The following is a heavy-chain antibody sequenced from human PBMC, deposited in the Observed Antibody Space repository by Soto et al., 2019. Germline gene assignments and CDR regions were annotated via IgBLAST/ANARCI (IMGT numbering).Heavy chain of an antibody. CDR1: GFTFSDYY. CDR3: AAGIAVAGRRVHYYYYGMDV. V-gene: IGHV3-11*01. CDR2: ISSSGSTI. D-gene: IGHD6-19*01. J-gene: IGHJ6*02. Sequence: SGGSLRLSCAASGFTFSDYYMSWIRQAPGKGLEWVSYISSSGSTINYADSVNGRFTISRDDAKSSLYVQVNSLRAEDTAVYYCAAGIAVAGRRVHYYYYGMDVWGQGTTVTVSS.